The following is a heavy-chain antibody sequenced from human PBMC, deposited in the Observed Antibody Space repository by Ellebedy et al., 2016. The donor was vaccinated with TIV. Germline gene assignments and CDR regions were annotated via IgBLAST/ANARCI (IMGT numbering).Heavy chain of an antibody. V-gene: IGHV3-48*02. J-gene: IGHJ6*02. CDR3: VRVYGYYYGMDV. Sequence: GESLKISXAASGFTFSSYAMSWVRQAPGKGLEWISYMTSDTRTIYYSDSVKGRFTISRDNARNSLYLQMNSLRDEDTAVYYCVRVYGYYYGMDVWGQGTTVTVSS. CDR1: GFTFSSYA. D-gene: IGHD2-8*01. CDR2: MTSDTRTI.